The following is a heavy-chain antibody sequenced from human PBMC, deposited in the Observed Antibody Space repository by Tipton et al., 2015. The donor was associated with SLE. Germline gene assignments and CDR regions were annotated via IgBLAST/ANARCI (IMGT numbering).Heavy chain of an antibody. CDR2: IYYSGST. Sequence: LRLSCTVSGGSISSHYWSWIRQPPGKGLEWIGYIYYSGSTNYNPSLKSRVTISVDTSKNQFSLKLSSVTAADTAVYYCARESGTVTGYYYYMDVWGKGTTVTVSS. J-gene: IGHJ6*03. D-gene: IGHD4-17*01. V-gene: IGHV4-59*11. CDR3: ARESGTVTGYYYYMDV. CDR1: GGSISSHY.